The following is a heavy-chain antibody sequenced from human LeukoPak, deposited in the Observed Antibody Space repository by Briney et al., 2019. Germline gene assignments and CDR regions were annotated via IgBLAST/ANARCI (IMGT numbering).Heavy chain of an antibody. J-gene: IGHJ3*02. CDR1: GFTFRDYF. D-gene: IGHD3-22*01. Sequence: PGGSLRLSCAASGFTFRDYFMSWIRQAPGKGLEWVAYTNTAGNTIYYADSMKGRFTISRDNAKNSLYLQMNTLRAEDTAVYYCARATYDSSAVGAFDIWGQGTMVTVSP. CDR2: TNTAGNTI. CDR3: ARATYDSSAVGAFDI. V-gene: IGHV3-11*01.